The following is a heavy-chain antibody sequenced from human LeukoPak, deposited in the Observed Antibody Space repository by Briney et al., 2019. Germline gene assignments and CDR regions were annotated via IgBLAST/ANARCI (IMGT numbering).Heavy chain of an antibody. Sequence: GGSLRLSCAASGFTFSSYWMSWVRQAPGRGLEWVANIKQDGSEKYYVDSVKGRFTISRDNAKNSLYLQMISLRAEDTAVYYCARVGGRYSPLGYWGQGTLVTVSS. CDR3: ARVGGRYSPLGY. V-gene: IGHV3-7*01. D-gene: IGHD3-16*02. J-gene: IGHJ4*02. CDR2: IKQDGSEK. CDR1: GFTFSSYW.